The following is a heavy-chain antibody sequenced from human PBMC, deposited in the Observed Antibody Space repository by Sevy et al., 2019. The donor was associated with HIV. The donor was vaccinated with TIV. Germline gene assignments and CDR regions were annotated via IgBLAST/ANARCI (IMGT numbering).Heavy chain of an antibody. V-gene: IGHV3-23*01. Sequence: GGSLRLSCAASGFTFSKYSMSWIRQTPGKGLEWVSTFSFGCGKINYADSVKGRFTISRDDSRNTFYLQMNSLGAEDTAIYCCAREGCTKPHDYWGQGTVVTVSS. CDR1: GFTFSKYS. CDR2: FSFGCGKI. CDR3: AREGCTKPHDY. D-gene: IGHD2-8*01. J-gene: IGHJ4*02.